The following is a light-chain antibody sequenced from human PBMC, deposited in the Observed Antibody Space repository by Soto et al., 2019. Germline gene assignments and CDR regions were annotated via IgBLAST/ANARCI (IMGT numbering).Light chain of an antibody. CDR1: QSVSSAY. CDR3: QKYGSSSTWT. J-gene: IGKJ1*01. CDR2: AAS. V-gene: IGKV3-20*01. Sequence: EIVLTQSPGTLSLSPGERATLSCRASQSVSSAYLAWYQHKPGQPPTLLIYAASSRVTGIPDRFSGSGSGTHFTLPISRLEPEDFAVYYCQKYGSSSTWTFGQGTKVEIK.